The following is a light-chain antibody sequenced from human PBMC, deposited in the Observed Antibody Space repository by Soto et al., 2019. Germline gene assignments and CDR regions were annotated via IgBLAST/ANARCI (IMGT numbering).Light chain of an antibody. CDR1: TSNIGSNT. Sequence: QAVVTQPPSASGTPGQRVTISCSGTTSNIGSNTVNWYQQLPGTAAKLLLNYNNQRPSGVPDRLSGSKSGTSASLAISGLQSEDEALYYCAAWDDSLEGMVFGGGTKLTVL. CDR3: AAWDDSLEGMV. V-gene: IGLV1-44*01. J-gene: IGLJ3*02. CDR2: YNN.